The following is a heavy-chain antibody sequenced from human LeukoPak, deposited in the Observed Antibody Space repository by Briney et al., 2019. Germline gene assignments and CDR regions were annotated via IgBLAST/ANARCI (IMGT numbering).Heavy chain of an antibody. CDR1: GGTFSSYA. D-gene: IGHD5-12*01. CDR3: ARDSGGYDFRGVYYYYYMDV. J-gene: IGHJ6*03. Sequence: SVKVSCKASGGTFSSYAISWVRQAPGQGLEWMGGIIPIFGTANYAQKFQGRVTITTDGSTSTAYMELSSLRSEDTAVYYCARDSGGYDFRGVYYYYYMDVWGKGTTVTVSS. V-gene: IGHV1-69*05. CDR2: IIPIFGTA.